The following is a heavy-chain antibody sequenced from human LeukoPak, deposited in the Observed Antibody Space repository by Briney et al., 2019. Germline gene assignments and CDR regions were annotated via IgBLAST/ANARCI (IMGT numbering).Heavy chain of an antibody. CDR3: TFQSPYDSSGYYLDY. CDR1: GFTFSSSA. CDR2: IKSKTDGGTT. D-gene: IGHD3-22*01. V-gene: IGHV3-15*01. J-gene: IGHJ4*02. Sequence: KTGGSLRLSCAASGFTFSSSAMSWVRQAPGKGLEWVGRIKSKTDGGTTDYAAPVKGRFTISRDDSKNTLYLQMNSLKTEDTAVYYCTFQSPYDSSGYYLDYWGQGTLVTVSS.